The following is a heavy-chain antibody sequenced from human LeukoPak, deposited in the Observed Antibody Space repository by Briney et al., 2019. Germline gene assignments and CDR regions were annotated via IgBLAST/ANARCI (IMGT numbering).Heavy chain of an antibody. V-gene: IGHV3-48*03. D-gene: IGHD3-10*01. Sequence: PGGSLRLSCAASGFTFSSYEMNWVRQAPGKGLEWVSYISSSGSTIYYADSVKGRFTISRDNAKNSLYLQMNSLRAEDTAVYYCARPPAMVRQPWGQGTLVTVSS. CDR2: ISSSGSTI. CDR3: ARPPAMVRQP. J-gene: IGHJ5*02. CDR1: GFTFSSYE.